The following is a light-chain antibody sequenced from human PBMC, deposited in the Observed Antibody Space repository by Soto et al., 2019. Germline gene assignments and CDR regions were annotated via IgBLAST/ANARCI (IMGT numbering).Light chain of an antibody. CDR1: QSVSSRY. CDR2: GAS. Sequence: EIVLTQSPGTLSLSPGESATLSCRASQSVSSRYLAWYQQKPGQAPRLLIYGASSRATGIPERFSGSGSGTDFTLTISRLEPEDFAVYYCQQYGSSPLYTFGQGTKREIK. J-gene: IGKJ2*01. V-gene: IGKV3-20*01. CDR3: QQYGSSPLYT.